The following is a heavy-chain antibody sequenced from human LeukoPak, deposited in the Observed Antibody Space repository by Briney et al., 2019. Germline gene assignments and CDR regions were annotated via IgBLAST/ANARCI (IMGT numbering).Heavy chain of an antibody. CDR2: IYSGGST. CDR3: AKSVAPVKGDFDY. V-gene: IGHV3-53*01. J-gene: IGHJ4*02. CDR1: GFTVSSNY. Sequence: PGGSLRLSCAASGFTVSSNYMSWVRQAPGKGLEWVSVIYSGGSTYYADSVKGRFTISRDISKNTLYLQMNSLSAEDTAVYYCAKSVAPVKGDFDYWGQGTLVTVSS. D-gene: IGHD5-12*01.